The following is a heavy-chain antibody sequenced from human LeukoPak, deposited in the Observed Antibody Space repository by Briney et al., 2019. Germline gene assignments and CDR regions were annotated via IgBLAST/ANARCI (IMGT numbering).Heavy chain of an antibody. Sequence: PGGSLRLSCAASGFTFSSYAMSWVRQPPGKGLEWIGEINHSGSTNYNPSLKSRVTISVDTSKNQFSLKLSSVTAADTAVYYCARPSSQLWPTCYLYWGQGTLVTVSS. CDR3: ARPSSQLWPTCYLY. CDR2: INHSGST. D-gene: IGHD5-18*01. V-gene: IGHV4-34*01. J-gene: IGHJ4*02. CDR1: GFTFSSYA.